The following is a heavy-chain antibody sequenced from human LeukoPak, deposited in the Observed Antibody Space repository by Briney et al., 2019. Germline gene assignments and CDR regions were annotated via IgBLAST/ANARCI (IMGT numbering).Heavy chain of an antibody. CDR2: ITGSSNYI. CDR1: GFTFRSYS. Sequence: PGGSLRLSCAASGFTFRSYSMDWVRQAPGKGLEWVSSITGSSNYIYYADSLKGRFTISRDNAKNSLFLQMNSLRAEDTAVYYCARATGAAGLYYFDSWGQGTLVTVSS. J-gene: IGHJ4*02. V-gene: IGHV3-21*01. D-gene: IGHD6-13*01. CDR3: ARATGAAGLYYFDS.